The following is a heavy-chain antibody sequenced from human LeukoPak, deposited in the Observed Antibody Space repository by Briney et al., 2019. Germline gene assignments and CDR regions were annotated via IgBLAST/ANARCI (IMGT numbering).Heavy chain of an antibody. J-gene: IGHJ4*02. CDR1: GSSISSGGYS. CDR3: ARQELAFDY. D-gene: IGHD1-7*01. V-gene: IGHV4-30-2*01. Sequence: SETLSLTCAVSGSSISSGGYSWSWIRQPPGKGLEWIGYIYHSGSTYYNPSLKSRVTISVDRSKNQFSLKLSSVTAADTAVYYCARQELAFDYWGQGTLVTVSS. CDR2: IYHSGST.